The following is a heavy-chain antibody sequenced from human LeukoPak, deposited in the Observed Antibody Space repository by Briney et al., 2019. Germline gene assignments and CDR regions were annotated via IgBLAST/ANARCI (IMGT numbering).Heavy chain of an antibody. CDR2: INQDGSEK. V-gene: IGHV3-7*01. CDR3: AKVSSH. CDR1: GFTFSSYW. J-gene: IGHJ4*02. Sequence: GGSLRLSCAAPGLTSGFTFSSYWMSWIRQAPGKGLEWVAHINQDGSEKYYVDSVKGRFTISRDNAKNSLYLQMNGLRAEDTAVYYCAKVSSHWGQGTLVTVSS.